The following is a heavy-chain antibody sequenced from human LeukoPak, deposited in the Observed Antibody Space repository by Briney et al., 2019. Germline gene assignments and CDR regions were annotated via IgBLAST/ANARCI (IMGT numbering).Heavy chain of an antibody. CDR3: ASLDYGGNRGYYFDY. D-gene: IGHD4-23*01. Sequence: PSETLSLTCTVSGGSISSYYWSWIRQPPGKGLEWIGYIYYSGSTNYNPSLKSRVTISVDTSKNQFSLKLSSVTAADTAVYYCASLDYGGNRGYYFDYWGQGTLVTVSS. CDR1: GGSISSYY. J-gene: IGHJ4*02. CDR2: IYYSGST. V-gene: IGHV4-59*01.